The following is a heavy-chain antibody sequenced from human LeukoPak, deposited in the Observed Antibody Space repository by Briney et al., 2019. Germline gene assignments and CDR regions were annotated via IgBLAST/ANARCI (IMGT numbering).Heavy chain of an antibody. J-gene: IGHJ2*01. V-gene: IGHV3-23*01. CDR2: ISGSGGST. CDR3: AKDLVVAIAMQGYFDL. Sequence: GGSLRLSCAASGFTFSSYAMSWVRQAPGKGLEWVSTISGSGGSTYYADSVKGRFTISRDNSKNTLYLQMNSLRAEDTAVYYCAKDLVVAIAMQGYFDLWGRGTLVTVSS. CDR1: GFTFSSYA. D-gene: IGHD2-21*01.